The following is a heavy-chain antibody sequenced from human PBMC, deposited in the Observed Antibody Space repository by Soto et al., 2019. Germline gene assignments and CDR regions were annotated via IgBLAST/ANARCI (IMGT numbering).Heavy chain of an antibody. Sequence: GASVKVSCKASGDTFSGYAISWVRQAPGQGLEWMGGIIPIFGTANYAQKFQGRVTITADDSTSTAYMELSSLRSEDTAVYYCAWPSGYDKDYDYYHVMEVWGQGTTVTVSS. CDR1: GDTFSGYA. CDR3: AWPSGYDKDYDYYHVMEV. D-gene: IGHD5-12*01. CDR2: IIPIFGTA. V-gene: IGHV1-69*13. J-gene: IGHJ6*02.